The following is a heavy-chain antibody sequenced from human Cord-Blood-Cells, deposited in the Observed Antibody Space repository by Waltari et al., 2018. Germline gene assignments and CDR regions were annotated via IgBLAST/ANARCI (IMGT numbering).Heavy chain of an antibody. Sequence: QVQLQQWGAGLLKPSETLSLTCAVYGGSFSGYYWSWIRQPPGKGLELIGEINECGRTNCNPSLKSRVTISVDASKTQFSLKLSSVTAAGTAVYYCARAPTYYYGSGSYYNDYCGQGTLVTVSS. CDR1: GGSFSGYY. CDR3: ARAPTYYYGSGSYYNDY. J-gene: IGHJ4*02. V-gene: IGHV4-34*01. D-gene: IGHD3-10*01. CDR2: INECGRT.